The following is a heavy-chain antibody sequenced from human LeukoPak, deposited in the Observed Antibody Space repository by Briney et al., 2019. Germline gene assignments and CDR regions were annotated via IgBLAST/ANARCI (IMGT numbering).Heavy chain of an antibody. V-gene: IGHV4-4*07. CDR3: AREGSGSLYYYYYMDV. J-gene: IGHJ6*03. CDR1: GGSISSYY. D-gene: IGHD5-12*01. CDR2: IFTSGST. Sequence: SETLSLTCTVSGGSISSYYWSWIRQPAGKGLEWIGRIFTSGSTNYNPSLKSRVTMSVDTSKNQFSLRLSSVTAADTAVYCCAREGSGSLYYYYYMDVWGKGTTVTVS.